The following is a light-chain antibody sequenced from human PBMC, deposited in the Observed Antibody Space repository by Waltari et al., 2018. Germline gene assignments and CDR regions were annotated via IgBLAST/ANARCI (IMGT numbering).Light chain of an antibody. CDR1: QSVRRA. Sequence: EIVLTQSPGTLYLSLGERAPVSCRASQSVRRALAWYQQKPGQAPRLLIYGASTRATGIPDRFSRSCSGTDFSLTISRLEPDDFAVYYCQHYLRLPVTFGQGTTVEI. J-gene: IGKJ1*01. CDR3: QHYLRLPVT. V-gene: IGKV3-20*01. CDR2: GAS.